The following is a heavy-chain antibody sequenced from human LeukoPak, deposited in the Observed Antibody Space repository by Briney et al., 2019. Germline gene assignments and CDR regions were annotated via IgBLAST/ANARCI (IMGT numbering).Heavy chain of an antibody. V-gene: IGHV1-46*01. Sequence: ASVKVSCKASGYTFTIYYMHWVRRAPGQGLEWMAIINPSSGSTAYAQIFQGRVTMTRDTSTSTVYMELSSLRSEDTAVYYCARGPNYYGSNGYDDAFDIWGQGTMVTVSS. D-gene: IGHD3-22*01. CDR3: ARGPNYYGSNGYDDAFDI. CDR1: GYTFTIYY. J-gene: IGHJ3*02. CDR2: INPSSGST.